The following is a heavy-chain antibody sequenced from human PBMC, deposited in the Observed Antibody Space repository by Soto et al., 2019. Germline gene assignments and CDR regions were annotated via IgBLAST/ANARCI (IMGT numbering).Heavy chain of an antibody. J-gene: IGHJ4*02. Sequence: QVQLQESGPGLVKPSGTLSLTCAVSGGSISSRNWWCWVSQPPGKGLEWIGEIYHGGSTKYNPSLMRRATITVDKSKHQFSLKLTSVTAADPAVYYCAGGIVGATGMDYWGQGTLVTVSS. V-gene: IGHV4-4*02. CDR1: GGSISSRNW. D-gene: IGHD1-26*01. CDR3: AGGIVGATGMDY. CDR2: IYHGGST.